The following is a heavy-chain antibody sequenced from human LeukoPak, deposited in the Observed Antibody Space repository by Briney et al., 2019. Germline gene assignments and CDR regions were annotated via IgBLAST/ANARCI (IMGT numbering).Heavy chain of an antibody. CDR2: ISGSGGST. J-gene: IGHJ4*02. V-gene: IGHV3-23*01. CDR1: GFTFTNYA. D-gene: IGHD6-6*01. CDR3: ARVISTSSFVFDY. Sequence: PGGSLRLSCAASGFTFTNYAMSWVRQAPGEGLEWVSGISGSGGSTYYADSVKGRFTISRDSSTRTPYLQMNSLRVEDTAVYFCARVISTSSFVFDYWGQGTLVTVSP.